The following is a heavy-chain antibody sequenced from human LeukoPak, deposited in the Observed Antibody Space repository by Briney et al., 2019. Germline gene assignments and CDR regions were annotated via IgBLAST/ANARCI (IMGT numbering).Heavy chain of an antibody. Sequence: GGYLRLSCAASGFSISHYYMTWVRQTPGKGLDWVSVIYTGGGTNYGDSVKGRFTISRDNSKNTLYLQMNSLRADDTAIYYCARGQAYCGADCYSDWGQGTLVTVSS. D-gene: IGHD2-21*02. CDR3: ARGQAYCGADCYSD. CDR2: IYTGGGT. J-gene: IGHJ4*02. V-gene: IGHV3-66*01. CDR1: GFSISHYY.